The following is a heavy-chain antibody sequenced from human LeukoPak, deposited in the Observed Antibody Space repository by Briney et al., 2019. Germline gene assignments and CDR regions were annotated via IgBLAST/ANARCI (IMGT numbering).Heavy chain of an antibody. D-gene: IGHD3-22*01. J-gene: IGHJ3*02. CDR1: GGTFSSYA. Sequence: ASVKVSCKASGGTFSSYAINWVRQATGQGLEWMGWMNPNSGNTGYAQKFQGRVTITRNTSISTAYMELSSLRSEDTAVYYCARVWGDYYDSSGYYKEDAFDIWGQGTMVTVSS. CDR3: ARVWGDYYDSSGYYKEDAFDI. CDR2: MNPNSGNT. V-gene: IGHV1-8*03.